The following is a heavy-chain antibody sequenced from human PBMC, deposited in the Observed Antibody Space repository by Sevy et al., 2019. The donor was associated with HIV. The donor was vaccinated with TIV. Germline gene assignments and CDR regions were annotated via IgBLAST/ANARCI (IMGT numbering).Heavy chain of an antibody. V-gene: IGHV1-24*01. D-gene: IGHD3-22*01. CDR3: ATTKYYYESSGDPFDY. CDR1: GYTLTQLS. J-gene: IGHJ4*02. CDR2: FDPEDDEK. Sequence: ASVKVSCKVSGYTLTQLSMHWVRQAPGKGLEWMGSFDPEDDEKIYAQKLQGRLTMTEDTSTDTAYMELSSLRSEDTAVYYCATTKYYYESSGDPFDYWGQGTLVTVSS.